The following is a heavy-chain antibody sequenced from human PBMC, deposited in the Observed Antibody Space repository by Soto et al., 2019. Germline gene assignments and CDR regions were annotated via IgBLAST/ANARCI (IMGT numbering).Heavy chain of an antibody. CDR2: IYYSGST. J-gene: IGHJ6*02. CDR3: ARDSGSSGYYYAYGMDV. Sequence: SETLSLTCTVSGGSISSSSYYWGWIRQPPGKGLEWIGSIYYSGSTYYNPSLKSRVTISIDTSKNQFSLKLSSVTAADTAVYYCARDSGSSGYYYAYGMDVWGQGTTVTVSS. V-gene: IGHV4-39*02. D-gene: IGHD3-22*01. CDR1: GGSISSSSYY.